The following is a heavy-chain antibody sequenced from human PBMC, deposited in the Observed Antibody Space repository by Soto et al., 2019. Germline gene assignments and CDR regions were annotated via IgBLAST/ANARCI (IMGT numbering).Heavy chain of an antibody. CDR3: AMTDTYYYDSSGYPIDY. V-gene: IGHV4-39*01. D-gene: IGHD3-22*01. J-gene: IGHJ4*02. CDR2: IYYSGST. CDR1: GGSISSSSYY. Sequence: QLQLQESGPGLVKPSETLSLTCTVSGGSISSSSYYWGWIRQPPGKGLEWIGSIYYSGSTYYNPSLKSRVTISVDTSKNQFSLKLSSVTAADTAVYYCAMTDTYYYDSSGYPIDYWGQGTLVTASS.